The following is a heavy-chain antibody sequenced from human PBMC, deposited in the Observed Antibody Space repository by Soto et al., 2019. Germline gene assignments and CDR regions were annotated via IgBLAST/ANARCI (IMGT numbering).Heavy chain of an antibody. CDR2: IYPGDSDA. CDR1: GYSFSSYW. D-gene: IGHD3-9*01. V-gene: IGHV5-51*01. J-gene: IGHJ4*01. CDR3: ARQADYNILTGYYYYFDY. Sequence: RGESLKISCQASGYSFSSYWIAWVRQMPGKGLEWMGIIYPGDSDARYSPSFEGQVTISVDESINTAYLQWSYLKASDTAMYYCARQADYNILTGYYYYFDYWGHGSLVTVSS.